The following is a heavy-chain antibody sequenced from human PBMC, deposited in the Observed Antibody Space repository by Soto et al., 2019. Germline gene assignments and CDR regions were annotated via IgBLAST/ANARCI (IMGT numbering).Heavy chain of an antibody. CDR1: GGSISSISYY. Sequence: PETLSLTCTVSGGSISSISYYWGWTRQPPGKGLEYIGNIHYTGNTFYNASLKSRVTISVDTSKNQVSLKLRSVTAADTAVYYCARQVIAAAGTGYFQHWGRGAPVTVSS. CDR3: ARQVIAAAGTGYFQH. V-gene: IGHV4-39*01. CDR2: IHYTGNT. D-gene: IGHD6-13*01. J-gene: IGHJ1*01.